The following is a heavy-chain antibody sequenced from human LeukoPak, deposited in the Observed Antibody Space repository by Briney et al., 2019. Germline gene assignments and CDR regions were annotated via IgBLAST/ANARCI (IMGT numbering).Heavy chain of an antibody. Sequence: GGSLRLSCAASGFTFSSYGMHWVRQAPGKGLEWVAFIRYDGSNKYYADSVKGRFTISRDNSKNTLYLQVNSLRAEDTAVYYCAKGHDYGDPWYFDYWGQGTLVTVSS. CDR3: AKGHDYGDPWYFDY. CDR2: IRYDGSNK. D-gene: IGHD4-17*01. J-gene: IGHJ4*02. CDR1: GFTFSSYG. V-gene: IGHV3-30*02.